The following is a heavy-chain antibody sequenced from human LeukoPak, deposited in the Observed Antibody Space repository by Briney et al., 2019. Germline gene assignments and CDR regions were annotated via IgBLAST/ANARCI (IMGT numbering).Heavy chain of an antibody. Sequence: GASVKVSCKASGGTFSSYAISWVRQAPGQGLEWMGGIIPIFGTANYAQKFQGRVTITTDESTSTAYMELSSLRSEDTAVYYCARDYYDSSGYHNWFDPWGQGTLVTVSS. J-gene: IGHJ5*02. CDR2: IIPIFGTA. D-gene: IGHD3-22*01. CDR3: ARDYYDSSGYHNWFDP. V-gene: IGHV1-69*05. CDR1: GGTFSSYA.